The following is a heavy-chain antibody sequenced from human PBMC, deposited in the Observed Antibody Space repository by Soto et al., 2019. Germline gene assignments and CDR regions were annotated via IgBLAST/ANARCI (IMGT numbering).Heavy chain of an antibody. D-gene: IGHD2-2*03. Sequence: GGSLRLSCAASGFTVISNYMSWVRQATGKGLEWVSVIYSGGSTYYADSVKGRFTISRDNSKNTLYLQMNSLRAEDTAVYYCAKPRVDGYCISTSCYEFDYWGQGTLVTVSS. CDR1: GFTVISNY. CDR2: IYSGGST. V-gene: IGHV3-53*01. CDR3: AKPRVDGYCISTSCYEFDY. J-gene: IGHJ4*02.